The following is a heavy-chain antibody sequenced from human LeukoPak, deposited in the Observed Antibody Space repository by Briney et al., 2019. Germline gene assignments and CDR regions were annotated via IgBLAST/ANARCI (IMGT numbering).Heavy chain of an antibody. CDR3: ARDVRNRVGLNYYHQYMDV. J-gene: IGHJ6*03. CDR2: INKDGSEK. V-gene: IGHV3-7*01. D-gene: IGHD1-26*01. Sequence: RGSPRLSCAASRTTFIHYWMSWVRQAPGKGLEWVANINKDGSEKYYVHSVKGRFIMSRDNAENSVYLHMNSLRADDTAVYYCARDVRNRVGLNYYHQYMDVWGKGTTVTV. CDR1: RTTFIHYW.